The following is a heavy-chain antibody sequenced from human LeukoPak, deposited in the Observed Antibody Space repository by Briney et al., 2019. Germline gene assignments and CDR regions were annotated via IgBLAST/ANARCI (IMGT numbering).Heavy chain of an antibody. CDR3: ATDSYVSGSYYRLFY. CDR1: GFTFSSSA. Sequence: GGSLRLSCAASGFTFSSSAMSWVRQAPGKGLEWVSGINSDGGTTTYADSVKGRFTISRDNAKNTLYLQMNNLRAEDTAIYYCATDSYVSGSYYRLFYWGQGTLVTVSS. V-gene: IGHV3-74*01. J-gene: IGHJ4*02. D-gene: IGHD3-10*01. CDR2: INSDGGTT.